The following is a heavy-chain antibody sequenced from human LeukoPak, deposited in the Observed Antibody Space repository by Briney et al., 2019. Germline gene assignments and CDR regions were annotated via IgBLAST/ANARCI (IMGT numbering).Heavy chain of an antibody. CDR1: DGSFSSYY. Sequence: SETLSLTCGVYDGSFSSYYWSWIRQPPGKGLEWIGEINHSGSTNYNPSLKSRVTISVDTSKNQFSLKLSSVTAADTAVYYCARWRRYYDSSGYYRSPIRDAFDIWGQGTMVTVSS. D-gene: IGHD3-22*01. V-gene: IGHV4-34*01. J-gene: IGHJ3*02. CDR3: ARWRRYYDSSGYYRSPIRDAFDI. CDR2: INHSGST.